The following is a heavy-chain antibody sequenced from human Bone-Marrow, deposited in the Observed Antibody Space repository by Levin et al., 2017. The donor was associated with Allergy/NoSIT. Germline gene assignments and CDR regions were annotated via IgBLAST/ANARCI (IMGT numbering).Heavy chain of an antibody. V-gene: IGHV3-30-3*01. J-gene: IGHJ6*03. D-gene: IGHD3-10*01. CDR3: ARDLIRITMVRGRMDV. CDR1: GFTLSSYA. Sequence: PGGSLRLSCAASGFTLSSYATHWVRQAPGKGLEWVAVISYDGNNKYYADSVKGRFTISRDNSKNLLSLQMNSLRVEDTAVYFCARDLIRITMVRGRMDVWGKGTSVTVSS. CDR2: ISYDGNNK.